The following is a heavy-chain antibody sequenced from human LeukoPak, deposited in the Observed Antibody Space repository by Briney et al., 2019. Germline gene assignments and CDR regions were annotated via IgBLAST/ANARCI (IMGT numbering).Heavy chain of an antibody. Sequence: GGSLRLSCAASGFTVSSNYMSWVRQAPGKGLEWVSVIYSGGSTYSKNTLYLQMNSLRAEDTAVYYCARGRNYGGNYYLGPFDYWGQGTLVTVSS. V-gene: IGHV3-53*01. CDR3: ARGRNYGGNYYLGPFDY. CDR1: GFTVSSNY. D-gene: IGHD4-23*01. J-gene: IGHJ4*02. CDR2: IYSGGST.